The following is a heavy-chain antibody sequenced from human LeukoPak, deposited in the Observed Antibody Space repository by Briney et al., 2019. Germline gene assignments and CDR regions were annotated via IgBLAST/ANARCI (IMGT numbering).Heavy chain of an antibody. CDR1: GYTFTSYD. D-gene: IGHD6-6*01. CDR3: ARVHSSSSGWFDP. J-gene: IGHJ5*02. Sequence: ASVKVSCKASGYTFTSYDINWVRQATGQGLEWMGWMNPNSGNTGYAQKFQGRVTITRNTSIGTAYMELSSLRSEDTAVYYCARVHSSSSGWFDPWGQGTLVTVSS. CDR2: MNPNSGNT. V-gene: IGHV1-8*03.